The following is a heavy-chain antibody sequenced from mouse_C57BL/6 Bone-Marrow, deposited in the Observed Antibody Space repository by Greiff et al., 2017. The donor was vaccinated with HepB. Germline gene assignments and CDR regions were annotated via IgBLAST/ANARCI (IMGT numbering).Heavy chain of an antibody. CDR1: GFTFSSYA. Sequence: EVKLVESGGGLVKPGGSLKLSCAASGFTFSSYAMSWVRQTPEKRLEWVATISDGGSYTYYPDNVKGRFTISRDNAKDNLYLQMSHLKSEDTAMYYCARDGYYLYWYFDVWGTGTTVTVSS. CDR3: ARDGYYLYWYFDV. V-gene: IGHV5-4*01. J-gene: IGHJ1*03. CDR2: ISDGGSYT. D-gene: IGHD2-3*01.